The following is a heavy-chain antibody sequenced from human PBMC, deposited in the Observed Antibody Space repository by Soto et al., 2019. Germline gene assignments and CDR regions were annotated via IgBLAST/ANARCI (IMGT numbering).Heavy chain of an antibody. D-gene: IGHD5-12*01. CDR1: GFTFSSYG. J-gene: IGHJ4*02. CDR2: ISYDGSNK. Sequence: VGSLRLSCAASGFTFSSYGMHWVRQAPGKGLEWVAVISYDGSNKYYADSVKGRFTISRDNSKNTLYLQMNSLRAEDTAVYYCAKDGRDGYNHYFDYWGQGTLVTVSS. CDR3: AKDGRDGYNHYFDY. V-gene: IGHV3-30*18.